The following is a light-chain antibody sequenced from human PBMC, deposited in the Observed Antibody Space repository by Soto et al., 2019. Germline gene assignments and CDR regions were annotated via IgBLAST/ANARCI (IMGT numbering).Light chain of an antibody. CDR1: QSVSSN. Sequence: EIVMTQSPATLSVSAGERATLSCRASQSVSSNLAWYQQKPGQAPRLLIYGASTRATDIPARFSGSGSGTEFTLTISSLQSEDFAVYSCQQYNEWPRTFGQGTKVDIK. J-gene: IGKJ1*01. V-gene: IGKV3-15*01. CDR2: GAS. CDR3: QQYNEWPRT.